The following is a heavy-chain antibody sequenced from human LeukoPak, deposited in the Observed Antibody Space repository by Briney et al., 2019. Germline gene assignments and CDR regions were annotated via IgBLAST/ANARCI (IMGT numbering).Heavy chain of an antibody. V-gene: IGHV4-59*01. CDR1: GGSISAYS. J-gene: IGHJ2*01. Sequence: SETLSLTCTVSGGSISAYSWSWIRQPPGKGLEWIGHIYYSGSTNYNPSLKTRVTISVDTSKNQFSLKLSSVTAADTAVYYCPRGAIREVLWYFDLWGRGTLVTVSS. CDR3: PRGAIREVLWYFDL. CDR2: IYYSGST. D-gene: IGHD5-24*01.